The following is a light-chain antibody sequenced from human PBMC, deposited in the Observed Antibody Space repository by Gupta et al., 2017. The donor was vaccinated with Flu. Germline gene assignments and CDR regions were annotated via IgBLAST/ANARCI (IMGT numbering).Light chain of an antibody. J-gene: IGKJ2*01. CDR2: GAS. V-gene: IGKV3-20*01. Sequence: GTLSLSPGERATLSCRASQSVSSSYVAWYQQKPGQAPRLLIYGASSRATGIPDRFSGSGSGTDFTLTISRLEPEDFAVYYCQQYGSSSYTFGQGTKLEIK. CDR1: QSVSSSY. CDR3: QQYGSSSYT.